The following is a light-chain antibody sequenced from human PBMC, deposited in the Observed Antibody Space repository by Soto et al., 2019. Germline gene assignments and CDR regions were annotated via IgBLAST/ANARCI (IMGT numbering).Light chain of an antibody. CDR2: DAS. Sequence: EIVLTQSPATMSLSPGERATLSCGASESVSYSYVAWYQLKGGLAPRLLIHDASTRATGIPDRFSGSGSGTDFTLTISRLEPEDSAVYYCQQYGSSPTWTFGQGTKVDIK. V-gene: IGKV3D-20*01. J-gene: IGKJ1*01. CDR1: ESVSYSY. CDR3: QQYGSSPTWT.